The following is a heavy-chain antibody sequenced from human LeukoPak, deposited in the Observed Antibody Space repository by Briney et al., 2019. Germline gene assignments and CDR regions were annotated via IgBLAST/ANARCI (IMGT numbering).Heavy chain of an antibody. D-gene: IGHD3-22*01. CDR1: GFTFSSYS. Sequence: GGSLRLSCAASGFTFSSYSMNWVRQAPGKGLEWVSSISSSSSYIYYADSVKGRFTISRDNAKNSLYLQMNSLRAEGTAVYYCARDLENYYDSSGYYSPALGYWGQGTLVTVSS. CDR3: ARDLENYYDSSGYYSPALGY. CDR2: ISSSSSYI. J-gene: IGHJ4*02. V-gene: IGHV3-21*01.